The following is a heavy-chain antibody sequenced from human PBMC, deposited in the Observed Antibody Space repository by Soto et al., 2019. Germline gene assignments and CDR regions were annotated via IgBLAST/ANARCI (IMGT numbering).Heavy chain of an antibody. D-gene: IGHD3-9*01. Sequence: ASVKVSCKASGYIFTGYHIHWVRQAPGRGLGWTGWINPNSGDTEYAQNFQGRVTMTRDTSFNLVYMEMSGLMSDDTAVYYCARDARGTRGFDEMDIWGQGTTVTVSS. CDR1: GYIFTGYH. V-gene: IGHV1-2*02. CDR3: ARDARGTRGFDEMDI. J-gene: IGHJ6*02. CDR2: INPNSGDT.